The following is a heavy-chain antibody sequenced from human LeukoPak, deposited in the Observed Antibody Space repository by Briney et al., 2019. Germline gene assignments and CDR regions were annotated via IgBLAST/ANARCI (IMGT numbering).Heavy chain of an antibody. CDR1: GGSISYYY. D-gene: IGHD6-13*01. J-gene: IGHJ5*02. V-gene: IGHV4-34*01. CDR2: INHSGST. Sequence: SETLSLTCTVSGGSISYYYWSWIRQPPGKGLEWIGEINHSGSTNYNPSLKSRVTISVDTSKNQFSLKLSSVTAADTAVYYCARGGAAAAGVGGWFDPWGQGTLVTVSS. CDR3: ARGGAAAAGVGGWFDP.